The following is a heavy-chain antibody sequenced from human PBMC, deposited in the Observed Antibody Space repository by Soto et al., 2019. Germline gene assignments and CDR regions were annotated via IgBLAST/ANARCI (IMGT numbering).Heavy chain of an antibody. CDR3: ASPYCSGGSCYLTEYFQY. Sequence: QVQLVESGGGVVQPGRSVRLSCAASGFSFSYYAMHWVRQAPGKGLEWVAVIAYDSSKKYYADSVKGRFTISRDNSKNTLYLQMNSLRDDDTAVYYCASPYCSGGSCYLTEYFQYWDQGTLVTVSS. D-gene: IGHD2-15*01. CDR2: IAYDSSKK. J-gene: IGHJ1*01. CDR1: GFSFSYYA. V-gene: IGHV3-30*03.